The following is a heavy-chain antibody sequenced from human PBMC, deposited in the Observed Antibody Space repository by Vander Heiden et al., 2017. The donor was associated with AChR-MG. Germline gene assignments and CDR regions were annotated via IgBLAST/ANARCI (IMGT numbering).Heavy chain of an antibody. J-gene: IGHJ4*02. V-gene: IGHV3-48*01. Sequence: EVQLVESGGGLVQPGGSLSLSCAASGFPFSTYSRTRVRQAPGKGLEWISYISSCTTSSTIYYADSVKGRVTISRDNAMNSLYRQMNSLRAEDTAVYYCARSLYDYGWGTNRYYFDYWVQGSLVADSS. D-gene: IGHD3-16*01. CDR1: GFPFSTYS. CDR3: ARSLYDYGWGTNRYYFDY. CDR2: ISSCTTSSTI.